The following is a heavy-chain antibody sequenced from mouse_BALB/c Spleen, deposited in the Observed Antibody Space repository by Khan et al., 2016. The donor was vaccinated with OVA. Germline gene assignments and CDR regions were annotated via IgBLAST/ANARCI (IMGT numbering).Heavy chain of an antibody. CDR1: GFSLTNYG. V-gene: IGHV2-6-1*01. CDR3: ARQPYYHYNIMDY. Sequence: VQLVETGPGLVAPSQSLSITCTISGFSLTNYGVHWVRQPPGKGLEWLVVIWSDGSTTYNSALKSRLNISKDNSKSQVFLKMNSLQTDDTAMYYCARQPYYHYNIMDYWGQGTSVTVSS. D-gene: IGHD2-10*01. CDR2: IWSDGST. J-gene: IGHJ4*01.